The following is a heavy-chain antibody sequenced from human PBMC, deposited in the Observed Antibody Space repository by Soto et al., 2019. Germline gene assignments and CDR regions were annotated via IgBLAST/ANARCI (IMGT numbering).Heavy chain of an antibody. CDR2: INHSGST. J-gene: IGHJ4*02. V-gene: IGHV4-34*01. CDR3: ARAQRGPFDY. CDR1: GGSFSGYY. Sequence: QVQLQQWGAGLLKPSETLSLTCAVYGGSFSGYYWSWIRQPPGKGLEWIGEINHSGSTNYNPSLKSRVTISVDTSKNQFSLTLSSVTAADTAVYYCARAQRGPFDYWGQGTLVTVSS.